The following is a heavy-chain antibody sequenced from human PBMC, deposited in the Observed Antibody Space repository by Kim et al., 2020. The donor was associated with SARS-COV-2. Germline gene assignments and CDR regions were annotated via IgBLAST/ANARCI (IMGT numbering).Heavy chain of an antibody. CDR1: GFTFSSYA. Sequence: GGSLRLSCAASGFTFSSYAMSWVRQAPGKGLEWVSVVSGSGSSTYYADSVKGRFTISRDNSKNTLFLQMNCLRVEDTAVYYCAKAAGAGYTPDYWCQGTL. V-gene: IGHV3-23*01. J-gene: IGHJ4*02. CDR3: AKAAGAGYTPDY. CDR2: VSGSGSST. D-gene: IGHD5-12*01.